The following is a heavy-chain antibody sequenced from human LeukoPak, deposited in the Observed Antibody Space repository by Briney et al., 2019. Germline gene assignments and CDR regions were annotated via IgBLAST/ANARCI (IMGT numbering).Heavy chain of an antibody. D-gene: IGHD3-10*01. V-gene: IGHV4-61*08. J-gene: IGHJ5*02. CDR1: GGSISSGGYY. Sequence: SETLSLTCTVSGGSISSGGYYWSWIRQPPGKGLEWIGHIYYSGSTNYNPSLKSRVTISVDRSKNQFSLRLTSVTAADTAVYYCARAGPWQIDPWGQGTLVTVSS. CDR2: IYYSGST. CDR3: ARAGPWQIDP.